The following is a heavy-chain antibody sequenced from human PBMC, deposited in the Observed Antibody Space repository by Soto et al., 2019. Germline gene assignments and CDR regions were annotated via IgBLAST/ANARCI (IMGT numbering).Heavy chain of an antibody. V-gene: IGHV3-11*01. CDR3: ASGYSSYWSTFDY. CDR1: GITFSDYY. D-gene: IGHD6-19*01. J-gene: IGHJ4*02. CDR2: SSSSGSTI. Sequence: QVQLVESGGGLAKAGGSLRLSCAGSGITFSDYYMSWIRQAPGKGLEWVSYSSSSGSTIFYADSVKGRFTISRDNAKNSMYLQMNSWRAEDTAMYYCASGYSSYWSTFDYWGQGTLVTVSS.